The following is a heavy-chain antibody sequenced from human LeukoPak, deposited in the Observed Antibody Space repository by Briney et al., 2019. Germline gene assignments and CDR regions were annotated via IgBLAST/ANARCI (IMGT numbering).Heavy chain of an antibody. CDR1: GFTFSTYS. D-gene: IGHD2-2*01. J-gene: IGHJ4*02. CDR2: ISSSSSYI. Sequence: GGSLRLSCAASGFTFSTYSLNWVRQAPGKGLEWVSSISSSSSYIYYADSVKGRFTISRDNAKNSLYLQMNSLRAEDTAVYYCASDIVVVPAANLFTGTYITSPQNDYWGQGTLVTVSS. CDR3: ASDIVVVPAANLFTGTYITSPQNDY. V-gene: IGHV3-21*01.